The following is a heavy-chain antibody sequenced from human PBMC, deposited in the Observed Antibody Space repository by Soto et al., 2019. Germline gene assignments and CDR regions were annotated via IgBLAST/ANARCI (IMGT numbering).Heavy chain of an antibody. D-gene: IGHD5-12*01. Sequence: PSETLSLTCTVSGGSISSGGYYWSWIRQHPGKGLEWIGYIYYSGSTYYNPSLKSRVTISVDTSKNQFSLKLSSVTAADTAVYYCARNSGYPGDAFDIWGRGTMVTVSS. CDR2: IYYSGST. CDR3: ARNSGYPGDAFDI. CDR1: GGSISSGGYY. V-gene: IGHV4-31*03. J-gene: IGHJ3*02.